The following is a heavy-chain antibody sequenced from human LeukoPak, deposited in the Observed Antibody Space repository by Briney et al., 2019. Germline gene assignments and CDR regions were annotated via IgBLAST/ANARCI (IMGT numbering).Heavy chain of an antibody. CDR3: ARVQERYTRGASYFFDY. V-gene: IGHV4-38-2*01. Sequence: SETLSLTCGVSAYSISSGYYWGWIRQPPGKGLEWIGTIHHRESAFYNPSLKSRVTISVDTSKNQFSLNLSSVTAADTAVYFCARVQERYTRGASYFFDYWGQGTLVTVSS. D-gene: IGHD3-9*01. J-gene: IGHJ4*02. CDR1: AYSISSGYY. CDR2: IHHRESA.